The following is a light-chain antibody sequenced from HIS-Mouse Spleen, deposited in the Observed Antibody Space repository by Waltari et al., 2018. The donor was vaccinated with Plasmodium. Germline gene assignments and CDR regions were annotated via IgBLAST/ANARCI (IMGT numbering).Light chain of an antibody. CDR1: QDISNY. V-gene: IGKV1-33*01. Sequence: DIQMTQSPSSLSASVGDRLTITCQARQDISNYLNWYQQKPGKAPKLLIYDASNLETGVPSRFSGSGSGTDFTFTISSLQPEDIATYYCQQYDNLPLTFGGGTKVEIK. CDR3: QQYDNLPLT. J-gene: IGKJ4*01. CDR2: DAS.